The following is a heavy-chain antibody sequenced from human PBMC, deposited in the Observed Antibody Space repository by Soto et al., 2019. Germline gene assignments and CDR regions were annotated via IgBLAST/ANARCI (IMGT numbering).Heavy chain of an antibody. CDR1: GFTFSSFN. D-gene: IGHD4-17*01. Sequence: LRLSCATSGFTFSSFNVDWVHQAPGKGLEWVSSIHRASTYIYYADSVRGRFTISRDNAKSSLYLQMSSLTVEDTAVYYCARRAVTTYHFFDYWGQGALVTVSS. J-gene: IGHJ4*02. CDR2: IHRASTYI. CDR3: ARRAVTTYHFFDY. V-gene: IGHV3-21*06.